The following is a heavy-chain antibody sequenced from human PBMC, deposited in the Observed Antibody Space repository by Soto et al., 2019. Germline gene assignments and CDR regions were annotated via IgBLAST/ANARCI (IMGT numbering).Heavy chain of an antibody. J-gene: IGHJ6*02. CDR3: ARYPSRAHYFGLDV. CDR2: IYDSGHT. Sequence: QVQLQESGPGLLKPSQTLSLTCTVSGGSMSIGGYYWSWIRQHPGKGLAWIGYIYDSGHTYYNPSLKSQLTISVDTSKNQFSLSLSSVTAADTAVYYCARYPSRAHYFGLDVWGQGTTVTVSS. D-gene: IGHD2-2*01. CDR1: GGSMSIGGYY. V-gene: IGHV4-31*01.